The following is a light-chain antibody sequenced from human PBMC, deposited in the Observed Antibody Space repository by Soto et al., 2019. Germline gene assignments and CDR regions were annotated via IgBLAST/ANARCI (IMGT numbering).Light chain of an antibody. V-gene: IGLV2-8*01. CDR1: SSDVGGNKY. Sequence: QSVLTQPPSASGSPGQSVTISCTGTSSDVGGNKYVSWYQQHPGKAPKLIIYEVNKWPSGVPDRFSGSKSGNTASLTVSGLQAEDEADYYCSSYADRNNVIFGGGTKLTVL. CDR3: SSYADRNNVI. J-gene: IGLJ2*01. CDR2: EVN.